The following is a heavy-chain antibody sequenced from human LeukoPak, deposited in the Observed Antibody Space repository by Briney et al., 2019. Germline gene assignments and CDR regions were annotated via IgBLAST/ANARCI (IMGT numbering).Heavy chain of an antibody. CDR3: SGGGYYRSENDFRFDP. V-gene: IGHV4-59*01. D-gene: IGHD3-10*01. CDR2: IYYSGST. Sequence: PSETLSLTCTVSGGSISSYFWSCIRQPPGKGLEWNGHIYYSGSTNYTPSLKSRVTISVPTSNPQLSLNLSSMTSAVTAVLFCSGGGYYRSENDFRFDPWGQGTLVTVSS. J-gene: IGHJ5*02. CDR1: GGSISSYF.